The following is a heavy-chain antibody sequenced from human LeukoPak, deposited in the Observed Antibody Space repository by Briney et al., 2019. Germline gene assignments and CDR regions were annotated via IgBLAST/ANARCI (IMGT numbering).Heavy chain of an antibody. J-gene: IGHJ4*02. V-gene: IGHV3-48*03. CDR1: GFSFSNYE. D-gene: IGHD3-22*01. CDR3: AKDLLSGYYL. Sequence: PGGSLRLSCAASGFSFSNYEMNWVRQAPGKGLEWVSYISGSGNTIHYADSVKGRFTISRDNAKNSLYLQMNSLRAEDTAVYYCAKDLLSGYYLWGQGTLVTVSS. CDR2: ISGSGNTI.